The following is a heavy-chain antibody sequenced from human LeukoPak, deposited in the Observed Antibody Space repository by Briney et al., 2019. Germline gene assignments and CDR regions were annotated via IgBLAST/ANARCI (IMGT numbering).Heavy chain of an antibody. CDR3: ARELGPQIDY. Sequence: PGGSLRLSCAASGFTVSSNYMSWVRQAPGKGLEWVSIIYSGGDTYYADSAKGRFTISRDNSKNTLCLQMNSLRAEDTAVYYCARELGPQIDYWGQGTLVTVSS. V-gene: IGHV3-53*01. CDR2: IYSGGDT. D-gene: IGHD1-26*01. CDR1: GFTVSSNY. J-gene: IGHJ4*02.